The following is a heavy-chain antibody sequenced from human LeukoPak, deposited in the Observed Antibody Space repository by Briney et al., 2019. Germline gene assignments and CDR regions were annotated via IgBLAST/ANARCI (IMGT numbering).Heavy chain of an antibody. CDR3: ARIGGLSGYSSSRASFDI. CDR2: IDWDDDK. D-gene: IGHD6-13*01. Sequence: SGPALVKPTQTLTLTCTFSGFSLSTSGMCVSWIRQPLGKALEWLARIDWDDDKYYSTSLKTRLTISKDTSKNQVVLTMTNMDPVDTATYYCARIGGLSGYSSSRASFDIWGQGTMVTVSS. CDR1: GFSLSTSGMC. J-gene: IGHJ3*02. V-gene: IGHV2-70*11.